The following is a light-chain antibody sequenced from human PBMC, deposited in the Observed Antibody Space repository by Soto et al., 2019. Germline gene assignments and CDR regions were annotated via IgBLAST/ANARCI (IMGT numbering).Light chain of an antibody. CDR1: QSISSH. CDR2: AAS. J-gene: IGKJ1*01. V-gene: IGKV1-39*01. CDR3: QQRSSTPWT. Sequence: DIQMTQSPSSLSASVGDRVTITCRASQSISSHLIWYQQKPGKAPKLLIYAASSLQSGVPSRFSGSGSGTDFTLTISSLQPEDFATYYCQQRSSTPWTFGQGTKVEIK.